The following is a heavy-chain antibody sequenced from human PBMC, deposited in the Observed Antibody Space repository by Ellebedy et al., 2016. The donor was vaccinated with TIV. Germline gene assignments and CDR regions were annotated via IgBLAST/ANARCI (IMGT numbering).Heavy chain of an antibody. J-gene: IGHJ3*01. D-gene: IGHD3-16*01. Sequence: GESLKISCAASGFSFSTYGMHWVRQAPGKGLEWVAVVSYAGNNKYYADSVKGRFTISRDNSKNTLYLQMNSLRAEDTGIYYCVKDQIAGDGLWVFDLWGQGTMVTVSS. CDR1: GFSFSTYG. CDR2: VSYAGNNK. CDR3: VKDQIAGDGLWVFDL. V-gene: IGHV3-30*18.